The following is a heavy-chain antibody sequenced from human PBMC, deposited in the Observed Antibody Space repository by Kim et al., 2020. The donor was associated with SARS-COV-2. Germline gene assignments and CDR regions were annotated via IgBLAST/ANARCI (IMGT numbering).Heavy chain of an antibody. CDR3: ARILATFDAFDI. CDR2: ISAYNGNT. CDR1: GYTFTSYG. V-gene: IGHV1-18*01. J-gene: IGHJ3*02. D-gene: IGHD2-15*01. Sequence: ASVKVSCKASGYTFTSYGISWVRQAPGQGLEWMGWISAYNGNTNYAQKLQGRVTITTDTSTSTAYMELRSLRSDDTAVYYCARILATFDAFDIWGQGTMVTVSS.